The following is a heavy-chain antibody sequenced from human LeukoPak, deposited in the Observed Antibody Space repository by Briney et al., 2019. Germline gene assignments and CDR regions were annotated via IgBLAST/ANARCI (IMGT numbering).Heavy chain of an antibody. V-gene: IGHV3-13*01. CDR2: ISSAGDT. CDR1: GFTFSSYD. J-gene: IGHJ4*02. CDR3: AGGTYDYASGTYYPPDY. D-gene: IGHD3-10*01. Sequence: PGGSLRLSCAASGFTFSSYDMHWVRQGTGKGLEWVSAISSAGDTYYPDSVKGRFTISRESAKNSLYLQMNSLRAGDTAVYYCAGGTYDYASGTYYPPDYWGQGTLVTVSS.